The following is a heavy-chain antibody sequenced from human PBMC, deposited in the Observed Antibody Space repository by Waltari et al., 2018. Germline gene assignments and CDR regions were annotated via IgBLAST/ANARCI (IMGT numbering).Heavy chain of an antibody. V-gene: IGHV3-21*01. CDR1: GFTFGTYS. D-gene: IGHD1-1*01. CDR2: ISPDSSYI. J-gene: IGHJ4*02. CDR3: ARVSGRLERYSDLDY. Sequence: EVQLLESGGGLVTPGGSLRLSCEASGFTFGTYSLNWVRQAPGKGLEWVSSISPDSSYIYYAGSVKGRFTISRDNAKNSLYVQRSSLRAEDTAVYYCARVSGRLERYSDLDYWGQGTLVTVSS.